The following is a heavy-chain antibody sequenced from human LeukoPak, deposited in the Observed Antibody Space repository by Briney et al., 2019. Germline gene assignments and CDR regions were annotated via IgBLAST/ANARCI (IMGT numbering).Heavy chain of an antibody. CDR3: ARVSYGEGGGAVATFDY. Sequence: ASVKVSCKASGYTFTSYAMHWVRQAPGQRLEWMGWINAGNGNTKYSQKFQGRVTITRDTSASTAYMELSSLRSEDTAVYYCARVSYGEGGGAVATFDYWGQGTLVTVSS. CDR2: INAGNGNT. J-gene: IGHJ4*02. D-gene: IGHD5-12*01. V-gene: IGHV1-3*01. CDR1: GYTFTSYA.